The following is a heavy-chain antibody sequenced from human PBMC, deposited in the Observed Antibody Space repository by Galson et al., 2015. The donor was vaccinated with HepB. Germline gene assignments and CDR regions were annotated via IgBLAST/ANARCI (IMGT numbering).Heavy chain of an antibody. Sequence: SLRLSCAASGFTFSSYGMHWVRQAPGKGLEWVAVISYDGSNKYYADSVKGRFTISRDNSKNTLYLQMNSLRAEDTAVYYCAKDGITMVRAVTYYYGMDVWGQGTTVTVSS. D-gene: IGHD3-10*01. CDR1: GFTFSSYG. V-gene: IGHV3-30*18. J-gene: IGHJ6*02. CDR3: AKDGITMVRAVTYYYGMDV. CDR2: ISYDGSNK.